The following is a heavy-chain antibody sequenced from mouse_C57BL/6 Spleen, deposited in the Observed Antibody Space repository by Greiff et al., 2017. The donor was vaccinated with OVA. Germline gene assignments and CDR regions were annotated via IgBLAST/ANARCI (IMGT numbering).Heavy chain of an antibody. J-gene: IGHJ4*01. Sequence: QVQLQQPGAELVKPGASVKVSCKASGYTFTSYWMHWVKQRPGQGLEWIGRIHPSDSDTNYNQKFKGKATLTVDKSSSTAYMQLSSLTSEDSAVYYWAPSIGSNEGFYAMDYWGQGTSVTVSS. CDR1: GYTFTSYW. CDR2: IHPSDSDT. CDR3: APSIGSNEGFYAMDY. D-gene: IGHD1-1*01. V-gene: IGHV1-74*01.